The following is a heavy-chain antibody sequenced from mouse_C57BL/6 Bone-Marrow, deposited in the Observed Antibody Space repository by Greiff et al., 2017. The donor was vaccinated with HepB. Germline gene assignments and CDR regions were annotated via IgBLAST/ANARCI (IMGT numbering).Heavy chain of an antibody. CDR3: TRDDYGSSRAMDY. V-gene: IGHV5-9-1*02. CDR2: ISSGGDSI. Sequence: EVMLVESGEGLVKPGGSLKLSCAASGFTFSSYAMSWVRQTPEKRLEWVAYISSGGDSIYYADTVKGRFTISRDNARNTLYLQMSSLKSEDTAMYYCTRDDYGSSRAMDYWGQGTSVTVSS. CDR1: GFTFSSYA. D-gene: IGHD1-1*01. J-gene: IGHJ4*01.